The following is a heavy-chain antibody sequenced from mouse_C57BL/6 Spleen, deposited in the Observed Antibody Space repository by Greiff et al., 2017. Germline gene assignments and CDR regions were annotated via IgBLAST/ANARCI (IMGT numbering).Heavy chain of an antibody. V-gene: IGHV1-54*01. Sequence: VQLQQSGAELVRPGTSVKVSCKASGYAFTNYLIEWVKQRPGQGLEWIGVINPGSGGTNYNEKFKGKATLTADKSSSTAYLQLSSLTSEDSAVYFCARSSSGVYYFDYWGQGTTLTVSS. CDR1: GYAFTNYL. D-gene: IGHD6-1*01. J-gene: IGHJ2*01. CDR3: ARSSSGVYYFDY. CDR2: INPGSGGT.